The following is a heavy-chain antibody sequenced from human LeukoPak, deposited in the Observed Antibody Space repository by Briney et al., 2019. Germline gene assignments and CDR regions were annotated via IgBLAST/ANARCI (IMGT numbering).Heavy chain of an antibody. J-gene: IGHJ4*02. D-gene: IGHD3-16*01. CDR3: ARDLGEDKTIIFFDF. CDR2: SSAYNGNT. V-gene: IGHV1-18*01. CDR1: GYTFTNFG. Sequence: ASVKVSCKASGYTFTNFGISWVRQAPGQGLEWMGWSSAYNGNTKYAQNVQDRVTMTADTSTDTAYMELRSLRSDDTAVYYCARDLGEDKTIIFFDFWGQGTLVTVSS.